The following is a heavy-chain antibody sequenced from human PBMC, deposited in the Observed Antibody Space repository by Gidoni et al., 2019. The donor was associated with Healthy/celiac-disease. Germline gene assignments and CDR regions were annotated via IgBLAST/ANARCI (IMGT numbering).Heavy chain of an antibody. J-gene: IGHJ6*02. CDR2: IIPILGIA. CDR3: AAGGSSTSFRVYYYGMDV. Sequence: QVQLVQSGAEVKTPGSSVKVSCKASGGTFRSYAISWVRQAPGQGLEWMGRIIPILGIANDAQKFQGSVTITADKSTSTAYMELSSLRSEDTAVYYCAAGGSSTSFRVYYYGMDVWGQGTTVTVSS. V-gene: IGHV1-69*04. D-gene: IGHD2-2*01. CDR1: GGTFRSYA.